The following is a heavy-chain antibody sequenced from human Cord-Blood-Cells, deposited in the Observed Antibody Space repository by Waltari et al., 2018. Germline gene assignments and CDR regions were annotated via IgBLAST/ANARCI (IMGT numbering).Heavy chain of an antibody. CDR1: GFTFSSYS. D-gene: IGHD3-10*01. V-gene: IGHV3-48*02. Sequence: EVQLVESGGGLVQPGGSLRLSCAASGFTFSSYSMNWVRQAPGKGLEWVSYISSSSITIYYADSVKGRFTISRDNAKNSLYLQMNSLRDEDTAVYYCAREGERFGELLYDYWGQGTLVTVSS. J-gene: IGHJ4*02. CDR2: ISSSSITI. CDR3: AREGERFGELLYDY.